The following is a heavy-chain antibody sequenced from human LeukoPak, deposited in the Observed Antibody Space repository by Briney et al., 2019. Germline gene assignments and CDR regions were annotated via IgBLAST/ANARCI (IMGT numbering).Heavy chain of an antibody. D-gene: IGHD4-17*01. V-gene: IGHV3-23*01. J-gene: IGHJ4*02. CDR3: AKDHYGGTVTYFDY. CDR2: ISGSGGST. CDR1: GFTFRRYG. Sequence: GGSLRLSCAASGFTFRRYGMSWVRQAPGKGLEWVSAISGSGGSTYYADSVKGRFTISRDNSKNTLYLQMNSLRAEDTAVYYCAKDHYGGTVTYFDYWGQGTLVTVSS.